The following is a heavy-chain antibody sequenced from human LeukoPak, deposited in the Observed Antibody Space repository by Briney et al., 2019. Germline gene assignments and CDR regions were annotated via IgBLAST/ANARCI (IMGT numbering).Heavy chain of an antibody. J-gene: IGHJ5*02. CDR1: GGSISSGDYY. Sequence: SETLSLTCTVSGGSISSGDYYWSWIRQPPGTGLEWIGYIYYSGSTYYNPSLKSRVTISVDTSKSQFSLKLSSVTAADTAVYYCARRVLRYCSGGSCLNWFDPWGQGTLVTVSS. CDR2: IYYSGST. V-gene: IGHV4-30-4*01. D-gene: IGHD2-15*01. CDR3: ARRVLRYCSGGSCLNWFDP.